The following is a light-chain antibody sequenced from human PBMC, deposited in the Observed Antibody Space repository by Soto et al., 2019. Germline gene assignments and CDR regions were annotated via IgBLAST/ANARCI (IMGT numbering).Light chain of an antibody. J-gene: IGKJ2*01. V-gene: IGKV1-8*01. CDR1: QYISSN. CDR3: HQYDTYPHT. CDR2: AAS. Sequence: AIRMTQSPSSFSASTGDRVTITCRASQYISSNLAWYQQKPGKAPKLLIDAASTLQSGVPARFSGSGSGTEFSLTISRLQSEDFATYYCHQYDTYPHTFGQGTKLEIK.